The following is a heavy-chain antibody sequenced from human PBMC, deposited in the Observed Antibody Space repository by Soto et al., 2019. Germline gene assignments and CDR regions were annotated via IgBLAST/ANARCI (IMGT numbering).Heavy chain of an antibody. D-gene: IGHD6-13*01. Sequence: ELQLAPSGAEVKKPGESLRISCTGSGYSITSYWISWVRQMPRKGLEWMGRIDPSDSYTNYRACFQGHVTISADKSISTAYLQWSSLKASDTAMYYCARLQAAAGDYALCFDYWGQGTLVTVSS. V-gene: IGHV5-10-1*01. J-gene: IGHJ4*02. CDR2: IDPSDSYT. CDR1: GYSITSYW. CDR3: ARLQAAAGDYALCFDY.